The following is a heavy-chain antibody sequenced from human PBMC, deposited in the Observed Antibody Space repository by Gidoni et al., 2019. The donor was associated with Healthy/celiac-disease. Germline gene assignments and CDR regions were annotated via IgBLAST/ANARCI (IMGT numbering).Heavy chain of an antibody. J-gene: IGHJ4*02. D-gene: IGHD2-21*01. CDR1: VGSFSSGGYY. CDR2: IYYSGST. Sequence: QVQLQESGPGLVKPSQTLSLTCPVSVGSFSSGGYYWSWIRQHPGKGLEWIGYIYYSGSTYYNPSLKSRVTISVDTSKNQFSLKLSSVTAADTAVYYCARASHITYYFDYWGQGTLVTVSS. CDR3: ARASHITYYFDY. V-gene: IGHV4-31*03.